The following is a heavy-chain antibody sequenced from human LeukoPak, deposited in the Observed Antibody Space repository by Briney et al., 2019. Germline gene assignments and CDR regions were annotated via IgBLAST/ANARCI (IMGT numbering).Heavy chain of an antibody. Sequence: VASVKVSCKASGYTFTSYDINWVRQATGQGLEWMGYMNPNSGNTAYAQKFQSRVTMTRNTSISTAYMELSSLRSEDTAVYYCASELRHQDYWGQGTLVTVSS. J-gene: IGHJ4*02. D-gene: IGHD2-15*01. CDR1: GYTFTSYD. CDR2: MNPNSGNT. CDR3: ASELRHQDY. V-gene: IGHV1-8*01.